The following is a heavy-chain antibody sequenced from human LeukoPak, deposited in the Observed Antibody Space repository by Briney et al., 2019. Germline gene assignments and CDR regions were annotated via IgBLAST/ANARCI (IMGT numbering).Heavy chain of an antibody. CDR3: ATGDKYCSGGSCPCYYYYYGMDV. CDR2: ISGSGGHT. Sequence: GASLRLSCAASGFTLSSYAMSWVRQAPGKGLEWVSAISGSGGHTYYADSVKGRFTISRENSKNTPDPQMRSLRAEDRAVYYCATGDKYCSGGSCPCYYYYYGMDVWGQGTTVTVSS. J-gene: IGHJ6*02. D-gene: IGHD2-15*01. CDR1: GFTLSSYA. V-gene: IGHV3-23*01.